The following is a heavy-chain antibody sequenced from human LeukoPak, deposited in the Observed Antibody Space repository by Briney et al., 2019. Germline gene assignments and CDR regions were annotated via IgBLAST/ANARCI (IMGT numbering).Heavy chain of an antibody. CDR1: GYSFTSYW. Sequence: GESLKISCRGSGYSFTSYWIGWVRQMPGKGLEWMGIIYPGDSDTRYSPSFQGQVTISADKSISTAYLQWSSLKASDTAMYYCARQAPFTLLEGFYEAFDIWGQGTMVTVSS. V-gene: IGHV5-51*01. D-gene: IGHD3-3*01. J-gene: IGHJ3*02. CDR3: ARQAPFTLLEGFYEAFDI. CDR2: IYPGDSDT.